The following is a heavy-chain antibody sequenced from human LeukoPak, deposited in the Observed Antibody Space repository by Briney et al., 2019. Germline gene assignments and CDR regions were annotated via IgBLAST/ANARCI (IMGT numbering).Heavy chain of an antibody. CDR3: TKSGPPDPY. Sequence: GGSLRLSCAASGLTVSTNDMVWVRQAPGQGLEWVSFLLNGVTYYADSVKGRFTISRDNSKNTLYLQMNSLRVEDTAMYYCTKSGPPDPYWGQGTMVTVSS. CDR1: GLTVSTND. J-gene: IGHJ3*01. D-gene: IGHD1-14*01. V-gene: IGHV3-53*01. CDR2: LLNGVT.